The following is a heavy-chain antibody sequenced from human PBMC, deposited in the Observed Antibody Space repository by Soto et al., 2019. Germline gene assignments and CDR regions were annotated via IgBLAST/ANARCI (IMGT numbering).Heavy chain of an antibody. CDR2: IIPMFGTA. Sequence: QFQLVQSGAEVKKPGSSVKVSCKASGGTFSSYAISWVRQAPGQGLEWMGGIIPMFGTADYAQKFQGRVTMTADESTSTAYMELSSLRSDDTAVYYCATMKGGSQYYYYGMDVWGQGTTVTVSS. CDR3: ATMKGGSQYYYYGMDV. D-gene: IGHD3-10*01. CDR1: GGTFSSYA. J-gene: IGHJ6*02. V-gene: IGHV1-69*12.